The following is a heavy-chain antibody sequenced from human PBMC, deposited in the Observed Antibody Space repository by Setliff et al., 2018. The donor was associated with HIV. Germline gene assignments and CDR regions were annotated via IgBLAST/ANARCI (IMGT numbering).Heavy chain of an antibody. CDR1: GFTFSDFW. V-gene: IGHV3-7*03. J-gene: IGHJ4*02. CDR2: ISPDGSRN. D-gene: IGHD2-15*01. Sequence: GESLKISCEASGFTFSDFWMHWVRQAPGKGLEWVASISPDGSRNYCVGSVKGRFTASRDNAKSSLYLQMNSLRAEDTAVYYCAKGTKYCSLGSCYADHWGQGTQVTV. CDR3: AKGTKYCSLGSCYADH.